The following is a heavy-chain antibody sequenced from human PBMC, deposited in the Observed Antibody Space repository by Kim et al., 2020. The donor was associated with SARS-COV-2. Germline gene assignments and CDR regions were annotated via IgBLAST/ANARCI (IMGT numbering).Heavy chain of an antibody. CDR2: ISSSSSYT. CDR1: GFTFSDYY. Sequence: GGSLRLSCAASGFTFSDYYMSWIRQAPGKGLEWVSYISSSSSYTNYADSVKGRFTISRDNAKNSLYLQMNSLRAEDTAVYYCAREGRVRYYDFWSGYFNWFDPWGQGTLVTVSS. CDR3: AREGRVRYYDFWSGYFNWFDP. D-gene: IGHD3-3*01. V-gene: IGHV3-11*05. J-gene: IGHJ5*02.